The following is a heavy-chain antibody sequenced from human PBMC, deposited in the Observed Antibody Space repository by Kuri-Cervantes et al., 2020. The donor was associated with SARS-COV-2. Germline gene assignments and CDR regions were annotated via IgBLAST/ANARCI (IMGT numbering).Heavy chain of an antibody. V-gene: IGHV3-23*01. J-gene: IGHJ4*02. CDR2: ISGSGGST. CDR3: AKERWSEVGATPFDY. D-gene: IGHD1-26*01. CDR1: GFTFSSYA. Sequence: GESLKISCAASGFTFSSYAMSWARQAPGKGLEWVSAISGSGGSTYYADSVKGRFTISRDNPKNTLYLQMNSLRAEDTAVYYCAKERWSEVGATPFDYWGQGTLVTVSS.